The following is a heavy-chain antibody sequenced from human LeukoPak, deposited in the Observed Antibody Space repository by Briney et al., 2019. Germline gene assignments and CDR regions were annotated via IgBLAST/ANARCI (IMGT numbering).Heavy chain of an antibody. CDR3: ARSQYELSYFDY. Sequence: GASMKVSRKASGYTFTGYYLHWVRQAPGQGLEWMGWINPNTGGTNYAQKFQGRVTMTRDTSISTAYMELSRLRSDDPAVYYCARSQYELSYFDYWGQGTLVTVSS. D-gene: IGHD1-26*01. CDR2: INPNTGGT. V-gene: IGHV1-2*02. J-gene: IGHJ4*02. CDR1: GYTFTGYY.